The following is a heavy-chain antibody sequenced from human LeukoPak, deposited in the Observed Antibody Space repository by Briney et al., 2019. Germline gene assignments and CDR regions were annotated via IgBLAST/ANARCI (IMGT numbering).Heavy chain of an antibody. Sequence: SETLSLTCTVSGGSISSSGYYWGWIRQPPGKGLEWIASIYYSGSTYYNPSLKSRVTISVDTSKNQLSLKLSSLTAADTAVYYCARDSDFWSGYYYFDYWGQGTLVTVSS. CDR2: IYYSGST. CDR1: GGSISSSGYY. CDR3: ARDSDFWSGYYYFDY. J-gene: IGHJ4*02. V-gene: IGHV4-39*02. D-gene: IGHD3-3*01.